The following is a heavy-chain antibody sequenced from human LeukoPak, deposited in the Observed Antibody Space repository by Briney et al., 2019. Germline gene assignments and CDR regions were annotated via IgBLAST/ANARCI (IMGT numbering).Heavy chain of an antibody. V-gene: IGHV3-23*01. CDR1: GFTFSSYA. Sequence: GGSLTLSCVASGFTFSSYAMTWVRQAPGKGLEWVSHINSDGDNAYYADSVKGWFAISRDNSKNTLYLQMNSLRAEDTALYYCARRGNAFDFWGQGTMVTVSS. D-gene: IGHD3-16*01. J-gene: IGHJ3*01. CDR3: ARRGNAFDF. CDR2: INSDGDNA.